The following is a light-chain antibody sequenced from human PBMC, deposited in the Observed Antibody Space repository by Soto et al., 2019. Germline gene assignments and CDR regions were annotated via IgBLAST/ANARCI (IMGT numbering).Light chain of an antibody. V-gene: IGKV1-5*03. CDR2: KAS. CDR3: QQYNRFPIT. Sequence: DVQMTQSPSTLSASVGDSVTISCRASQSVSDWLAWYQQKPGKAPKLLMHKASTLEKGVPLRFSGSGSGTEFTLTISSLQPDDFATYYCQQYNRFPITFGQGTRLEIK. CDR1: QSVSDW. J-gene: IGKJ5*01.